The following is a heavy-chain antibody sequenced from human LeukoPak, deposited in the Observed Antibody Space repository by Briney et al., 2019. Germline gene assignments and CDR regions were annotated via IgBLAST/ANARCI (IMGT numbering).Heavy chain of an antibody. CDR1: GYTFTSYT. CDR3: ARENPTKIAAAGTGYFDY. J-gene: IGHJ4*02. Sequence: SVKVSCKASGYTFTSYTISWVRQAPGQGLEWMGRIIPILGIANYAQKFQGRVTITADKSTSTAYMELSSLRSEDTAVYYCARENPTKIAAAGTGYFDYWGQGTLVTVSS. D-gene: IGHD6-13*01. V-gene: IGHV1-69*04. CDR2: IIPILGIA.